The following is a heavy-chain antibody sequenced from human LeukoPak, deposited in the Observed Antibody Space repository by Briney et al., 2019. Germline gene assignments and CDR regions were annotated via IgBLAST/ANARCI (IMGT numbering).Heavy chain of an antibody. CDR2: IYSGGST. J-gene: IGHJ6*03. D-gene: IGHD5-24*01. CDR1: GFTVSSNY. Sequence: GGSLRLSCAASGFTVSSNYMSWVRQAPGKGLEWVSVIYSGGSTYYADSVKGRFTISRDNSKNTLYLQMNSLRAEDTAVYYCAKARDGYRYYMDVWGKGTTVTSSS. CDR3: AKARDGYRYYMDV. V-gene: IGHV3-66*01.